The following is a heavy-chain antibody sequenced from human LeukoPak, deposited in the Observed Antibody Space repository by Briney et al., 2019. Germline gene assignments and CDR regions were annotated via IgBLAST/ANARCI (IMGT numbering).Heavy chain of an antibody. CDR3: AKGSEFRQAEFDP. D-gene: IGHD3-10*01. CDR1: GFTFSNYA. Sequence: AGGSLRLSCTASGFTFSNYAMSWVRQARGKGLEWVSTITNGGDSTYYADSVKGRFTISRDNSKNTVFLHISNLRVEDTAVYYCAKGSEFRQAEFDPWGQGTLVTVSS. CDR2: ITNGGDST. J-gene: IGHJ5*02. V-gene: IGHV3-23*01.